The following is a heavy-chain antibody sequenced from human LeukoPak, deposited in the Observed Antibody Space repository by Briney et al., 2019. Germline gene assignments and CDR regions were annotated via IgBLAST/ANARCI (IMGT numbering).Heavy chain of an antibody. J-gene: IGHJ5*02. Sequence: SETLSLTCTVACRSISGSCWSWIRQPPGKGLQWIGDLYYSGSTIYNPSLKSRVTISVDTSKSQLSLRLTSETAADAAFYYCPRLDRLVDPWGQGTLVTVSS. CDR3: PRLDRLVDP. V-gene: IGHV4-59*08. CDR2: LYYSGST. CDR1: CRSISGSC.